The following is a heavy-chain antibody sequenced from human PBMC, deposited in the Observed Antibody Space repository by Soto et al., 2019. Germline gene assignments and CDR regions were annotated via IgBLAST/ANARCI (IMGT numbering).Heavy chain of an antibody. CDR1: GASITSYY. CDR2: ISHGGTT. D-gene: IGHD5-18*01. CDR3: ARGELTYGYWGDFDF. V-gene: IGHV4-59*01. J-gene: IGHJ4*02. Sequence: QVQLRESGPGLVTPSETLSLTCSVSGASITSYYWNWIRQSPGKGLQWIGHISHGGTTNYNPSLKSRVTISLDAPKNQFSLKLNSVTAADTAVYYCARGELTYGYWGDFDFWGQGTLVTVSS.